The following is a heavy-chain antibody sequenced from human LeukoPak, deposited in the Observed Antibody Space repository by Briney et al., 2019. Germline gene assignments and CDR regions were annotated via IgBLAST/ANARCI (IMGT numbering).Heavy chain of an antibody. CDR1: GFTFSSYA. CDR3: ARDRLWFGETSWFDP. D-gene: IGHD3-10*01. V-gene: IGHV3-7*01. J-gene: IGHJ5*02. CDR2: IKQDGSEK. Sequence: GGSLRLSCAASGFTFSSYAFHWVRQAPDKGLEWVANIKQDGSEKYYVDSVRGRFTISRDNAKNSLYLQMNSLRAEDTAVYYCARDRLWFGETSWFDPWGQGTLVTVSS.